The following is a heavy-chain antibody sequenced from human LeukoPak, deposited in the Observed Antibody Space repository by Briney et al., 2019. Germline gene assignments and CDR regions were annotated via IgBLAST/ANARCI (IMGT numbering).Heavy chain of an antibody. CDR1: GGSMSPYH. D-gene: IGHD2-15*01. J-gene: IGHJ4*02. Sequence: SETLSLTCTVSGGSMSPYHWGWIRQPPGKGLECTGYIYYSESTNYTPSLKSRVTISVDTSKNQLSLKLSSVTAADTAIYYFARALSGRFDYWGQGTLVTVSS. V-gene: IGHV4-59*08. CDR3: ARALSGRFDY. CDR2: IYYSEST.